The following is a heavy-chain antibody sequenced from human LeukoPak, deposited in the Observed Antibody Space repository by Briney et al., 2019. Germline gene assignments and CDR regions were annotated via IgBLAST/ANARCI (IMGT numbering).Heavy chain of an antibody. Sequence: GGSLRLSCAASGFTFSSYAMSWVRQAPGKGLEWVSAISGSGGSTYYADSVKGRFTISRDNSKSTLYLQMNSLRAEDTAVYYCAKDLTTYDSSGYYDYYFDYWGQGTLVTVSS. J-gene: IGHJ4*02. CDR2: ISGSGGST. CDR3: AKDLTTYDSSGYYDYYFDY. D-gene: IGHD3-22*01. V-gene: IGHV3-23*01. CDR1: GFTFSSYA.